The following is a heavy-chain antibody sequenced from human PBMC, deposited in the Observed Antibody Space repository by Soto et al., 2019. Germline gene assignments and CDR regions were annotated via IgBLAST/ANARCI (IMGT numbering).Heavy chain of an antibody. CDR1: GGSISSYY. D-gene: IGHD6-13*01. CDR2: IYYSGST. CDR3: ASTAAGSGYSQH. V-gene: IGHV4-59*01. J-gene: IGHJ1*01. Sequence: SETLSLTCTVSGGSISSYYWSWIRQPPGKGLEWIGYIYYSGSTNYNPSLKSRVTISVDTSKNQFSLKLSSVTAADTAVYYCASTAAGSGYSQHWGQGTLVTVSS.